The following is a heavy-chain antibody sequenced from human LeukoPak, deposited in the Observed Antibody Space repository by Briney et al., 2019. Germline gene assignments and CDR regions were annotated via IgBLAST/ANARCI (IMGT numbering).Heavy chain of an antibody. D-gene: IGHD1-1*01. V-gene: IGHV3-7*04. CDR2: INQDGNSQ. Sequence: GGSLRLSCEASGFAFSSYWASWVRQAPGKGLEWVANINQDGNSQNYVDSVRGRFTISKDNAKNSVYLQMNSLRAEDTAVYYCAGGVLGTFDYWGQGTLVTVSS. J-gene: IGHJ4*02. CDR1: GFAFSSYW. CDR3: AGGVLGTFDY.